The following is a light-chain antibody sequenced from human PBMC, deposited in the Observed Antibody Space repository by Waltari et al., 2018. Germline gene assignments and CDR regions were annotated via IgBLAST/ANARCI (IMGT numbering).Light chain of an antibody. CDR1: SPDAGSYNF. CDR3: FSYAGSSTVK. V-gene: IGLV2-23*02. J-gene: IGLJ2*01. CDR2: EVT. Sequence: QSALTQPASVSGPPGPSITISCTGTSPDAGSYNFLSWYQHHPGKAPRLILYEVTKRHLGLSDRYSGSKSDYTASLTISGLQAGDEATYYCFSYAGSSTVKFDGGTMLTVL.